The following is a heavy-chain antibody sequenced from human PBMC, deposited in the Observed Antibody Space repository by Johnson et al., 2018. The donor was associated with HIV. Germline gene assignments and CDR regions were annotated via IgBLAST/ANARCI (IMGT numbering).Heavy chain of an antibody. CDR3: STDQAGDYVWGSYRYAFDI. CDR2: IKSKTDGGTT. J-gene: IGHJ3*02. V-gene: IGHV3-15*01. CDR1: GSTFRNAW. D-gene: IGHD3-16*02. Sequence: VQLVESGGGLVKPGGSLRLSCAASGSTFRNAWMSWVRQAPGKGLEWVGRIKSKTDGGTTDYAAPVTGRFTISRDDSKNALFLQMNSLKTEDTAVYFCSTDQAGDYVWGSYRYAFDIWGQGTMVTVSS.